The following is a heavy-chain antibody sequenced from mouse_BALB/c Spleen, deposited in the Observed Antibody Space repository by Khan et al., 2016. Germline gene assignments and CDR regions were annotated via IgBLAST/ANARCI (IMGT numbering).Heavy chain of an antibody. Sequence: VQLQESGPDLVKPFQSVSLTCTVTGYSITSHYSWHWIRHFPGNKVEWMGYIHYSGSTDFNPSLKSRNSITRDTSKNKFFLQLNSVTTEDTATYYCATGGSGYWYSFDYWGQGTTLTVSS. D-gene: IGHD3-1*01. CDR3: ATGGSGYWYSFDY. CDR2: IHYSGST. V-gene: IGHV3-1*02. CDR1: GYSITSHYS. J-gene: IGHJ2*01.